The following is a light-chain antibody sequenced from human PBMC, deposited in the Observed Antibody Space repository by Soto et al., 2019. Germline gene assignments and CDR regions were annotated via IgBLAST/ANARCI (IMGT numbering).Light chain of an antibody. V-gene: IGKV3-20*01. J-gene: IGKJ5*01. CDR2: GAS. CDR1: HSISSSY. CDR3: QQYGGSPPIT. Sequence: EIVLTQSPGTLSLSPGERATLSCRASHSISSSYLAWYQQKPGQASRLLIYGASNMATGIPDRFSGSGSGTEVTLTISRLGPEDFAVYYCQQYGGSPPITFGQGTRLEI.